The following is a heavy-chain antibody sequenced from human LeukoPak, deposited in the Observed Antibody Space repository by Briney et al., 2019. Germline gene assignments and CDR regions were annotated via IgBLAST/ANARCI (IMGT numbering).Heavy chain of an antibody. Sequence: PGGPLRLSCAASGFTFSSYAMSWVRQAPGKGLEWVSAISGSGGSTYYAGSVKGRFTISRDNSKNTLYLQMNSLRAEDTAVYYCAKGGVLRYFDWLFKNFDYWGQGTLVTVSS. CDR3: AKGGVLRYFDWLFKNFDY. V-gene: IGHV3-23*01. CDR2: ISGSGGST. CDR1: GFTFSSYA. J-gene: IGHJ4*02. D-gene: IGHD3-9*01.